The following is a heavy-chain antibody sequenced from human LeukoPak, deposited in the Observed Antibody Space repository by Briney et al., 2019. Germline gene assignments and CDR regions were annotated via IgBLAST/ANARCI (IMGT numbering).Heavy chain of an antibody. V-gene: IGHV4-30-2*01. Sequence: SETLSLTCTVSGGSISSGGYYWSWIRQPPGKGLEWIGYIYHSGSTYYNPSLKSRVTISVDRSKNQFSLKLSSVTAADTAVYYCARDMGYVAVAGTPGYWGQGILVTVSS. J-gene: IGHJ4*02. CDR2: IYHSGST. CDR3: ARDMGYVAVAGTPGY. CDR1: GGSISSGGYY. D-gene: IGHD6-19*01.